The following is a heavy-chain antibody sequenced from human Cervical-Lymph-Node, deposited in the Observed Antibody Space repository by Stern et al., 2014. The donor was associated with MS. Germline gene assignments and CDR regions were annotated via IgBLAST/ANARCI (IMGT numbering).Heavy chain of an antibody. D-gene: IGHD3-10*01. CDR1: GFTFSVYW. Sequence: VQLMQSGGGLVQPGESLTLSCVASGFTFSVYWMSWVRQAPGKGLEWVANIRDDGSDKYYVDSVKGRFTISRDNAKNSLYLQMNSLRGEDTAVYFCGRFTRGSPSDYWGQGTQVTVSP. CDR2: IRDDGSDK. V-gene: IGHV3-7*01. CDR3: GRFTRGSPSDY. J-gene: IGHJ4*02.